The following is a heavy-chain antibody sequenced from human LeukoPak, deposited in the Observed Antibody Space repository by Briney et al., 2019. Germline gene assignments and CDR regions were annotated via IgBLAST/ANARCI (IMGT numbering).Heavy chain of an antibody. Sequence: SETLSLTCTVSGGSISSSSYYWGWIRQPPGKGLEWIGSIYYSGSTYHSPPLKSRVTISVDTSKNQFSLKLNSVTAADTALYYCVTSGSLRLGELSPIDFWGQGTLVTVSS. J-gene: IGHJ4*02. CDR3: VTSGSLRLGELSPIDF. V-gene: IGHV4-39*07. CDR1: GGSISSSSYY. D-gene: IGHD3-16*02. CDR2: IYYSGST.